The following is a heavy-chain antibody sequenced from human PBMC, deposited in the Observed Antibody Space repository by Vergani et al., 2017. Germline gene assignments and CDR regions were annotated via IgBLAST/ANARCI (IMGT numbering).Heavy chain of an antibody. V-gene: IGHV3-9*01. J-gene: IGHJ4*02. CDR3: AKESSSPYFDY. CDR1: GFTFDDYA. D-gene: IGHD6-6*01. CDR2: ISWNSGSL. Sequence: EVQLVESGGGLVQPGRSLRLSCAASGFTFDDYAMHWVRQAPGKGLEWVSGISWNSGSLGYADSVKGRFTISRDNAKNSLYLQMNSLRAEDTALYYCAKESSSPYFDYWGQGTLVTVSS.